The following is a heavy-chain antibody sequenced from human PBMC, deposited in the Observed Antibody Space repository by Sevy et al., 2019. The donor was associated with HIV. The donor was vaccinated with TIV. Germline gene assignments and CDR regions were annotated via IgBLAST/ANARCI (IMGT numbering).Heavy chain of an antibody. V-gene: IGHV4-59*01. J-gene: IGHJ4*02. CDR2: VYYSGST. Sequence: SDTLSLTCTVSGGSISGYYWSWIRQPPERGLEWIGYVYYSGSTNYNPSLKSRVTISVDTSKNQFSLKLTSVTAADTAVYYCARDDGSGWSSFDYWGQGTLVTVSS. D-gene: IGHD6-19*01. CDR1: GGSISGYY. CDR3: ARDDGSGWSSFDY.